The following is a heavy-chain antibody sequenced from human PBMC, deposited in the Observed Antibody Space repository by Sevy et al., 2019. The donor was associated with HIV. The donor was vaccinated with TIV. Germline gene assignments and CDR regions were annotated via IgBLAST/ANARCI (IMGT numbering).Heavy chain of an antibody. J-gene: IGHJ5*01. CDR3: ARGPLISGAGFS. CDR2: INQDGSER. CDR1: GFTFSSYW. D-gene: IGHD6-13*01. Sequence: GGSLRLSCATSGFTFSSYWMSWVRQAPGKGLEWVANINQDGSERFYVDSVKGRFTISKDNANNSLYLQMNSLSAEDTDVYYCARGPLISGAGFSWDHGTLVTVSS. V-gene: IGHV3-7*01.